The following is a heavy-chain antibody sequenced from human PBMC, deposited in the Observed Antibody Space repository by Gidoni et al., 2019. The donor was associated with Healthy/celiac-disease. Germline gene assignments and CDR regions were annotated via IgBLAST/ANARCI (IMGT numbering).Heavy chain of an antibody. V-gene: IGHV1-8*01. CDR2: MNPNSGNT. CDR3: ARGYSGSYPDAFDI. J-gene: IGHJ3*02. CDR1: GYTLTSYD. D-gene: IGHD1-26*01. Sequence: QVQLVQSGADVKKPGASVTVSCKASGYTLTSYDINWVRQATGQGLEWMGWMNPNSGNTGYAKKFQGRVTMTRNTSISTAYMELSSLRSEDTAVYYCARGYSGSYPDAFDIWGQGTMVTVSS.